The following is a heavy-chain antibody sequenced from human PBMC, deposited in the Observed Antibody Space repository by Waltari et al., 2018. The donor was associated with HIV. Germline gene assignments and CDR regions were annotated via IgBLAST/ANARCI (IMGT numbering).Heavy chain of an antibody. Sequence: EVQLVESGGGLVQPGGSLRLSCSASGFTARRNSMCWARQAPGKGLGWVSVIYSGGSTYYADSVKGRFTISRDNSKNTLYLQMNSLRAEDTAVYYCASIAYCGGDCYPRGMDVWGQGTTVTVSS. CDR2: IYSGGST. CDR3: ASIAYCGGDCYPRGMDV. CDR1: GFTARRNS. J-gene: IGHJ6*02. V-gene: IGHV3-66*01. D-gene: IGHD2-21*02.